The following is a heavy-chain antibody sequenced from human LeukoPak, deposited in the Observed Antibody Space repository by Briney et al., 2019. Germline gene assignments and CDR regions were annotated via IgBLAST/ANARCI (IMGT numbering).Heavy chain of an antibody. J-gene: IGHJ6*03. CDR3: ARGHRGWNYEKRNYYYYMDV. CDR2: IYYSGST. Sequence: SETLSLTCTVSGGSISSYNWIWIRQPPAKGLEGIGYIYYSGSTNYNPSLKSQFTISVDTYKNQFSLTLSSVTAADTAVYYCARGHRGWNYEKRNYYYYMDVWGKGTTVTVSS. CDR1: GGSISSYN. D-gene: IGHD1-7*01. V-gene: IGHV4-59*01.